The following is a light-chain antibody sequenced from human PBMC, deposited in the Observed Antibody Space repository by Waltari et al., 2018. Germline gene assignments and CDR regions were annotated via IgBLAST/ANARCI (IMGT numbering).Light chain of an antibody. CDR1: SGHSNFA. J-gene: IGLJ2*01. CDR3: QTWGTGIQV. Sequence: QLVLTQSPSASASLGAPVKLTCTMSSGHSNFAIAWHQQQPEKGTRYLMKLRSDGSHSKGDGIPDRFSGSSSGAERYLTISSLQSEDEADYYCQTWGTGIQVFGGGTKLTVL. CDR2: LRSDGSH. V-gene: IGLV4-69*01.